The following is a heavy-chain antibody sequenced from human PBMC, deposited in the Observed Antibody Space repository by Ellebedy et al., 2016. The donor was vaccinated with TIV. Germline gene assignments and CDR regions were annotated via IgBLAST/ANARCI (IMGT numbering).Heavy chain of an antibody. J-gene: IGHJ4*02. D-gene: IGHD3-10*01. CDR2: TSSDGSNK. V-gene: IGHV3-30*18. CDR3: AKKRPGSYYAGPDY. Sequence: GESLKICCVASGFTFNTYGMYWVRQAPGKGLEWVAVTSSDGSNKYYADSVKGRFTISRDNSKNTLYLEMSSLRAEDTAVYYCAKKRPGSYYAGPDYWGQGTLVTVSS. CDR1: GFTFNTYG.